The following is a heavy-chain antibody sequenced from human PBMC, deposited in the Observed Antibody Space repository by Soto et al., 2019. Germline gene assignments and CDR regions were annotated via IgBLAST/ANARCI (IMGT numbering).Heavy chain of an antibody. CDR1: GGPITSYY. D-gene: IGHD2-8*02. J-gene: IGHJ4*02. CDR2: IYYTGST. CDR3: PISSRWCSSTRVLVRFGH. Sequence: SETLSLTCTVSGGPITSYYWSWIRQPPGKGLEWIGYIYYTGSTNYNPSLKSRVTISVDTSKNQFSLKLNSVTAADTAVYYCPISSRWCSSTRVLVRFGHWGQGALVTLFS. V-gene: IGHV4-59*01.